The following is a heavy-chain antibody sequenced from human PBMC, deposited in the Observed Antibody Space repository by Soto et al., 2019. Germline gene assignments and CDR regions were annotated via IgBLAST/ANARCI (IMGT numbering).Heavy chain of an antibody. D-gene: IGHD5-12*01. CDR3: AREGSYSAYNFAHGIQLWSFDF. Sequence: SETLSLTCTVSGGSINTFYWSWVRQPAGKGLEWIGRIFSSGSTSFNPSLGSRVAMSVDTSKNHFSLNLSSVTAADMAVYYCAREGSYSAYNFAHGIQLWSFDFWGQGALVTVSS. V-gene: IGHV4-4*07. CDR1: GGSINTFY. J-gene: IGHJ4*02. CDR2: IFSSGST.